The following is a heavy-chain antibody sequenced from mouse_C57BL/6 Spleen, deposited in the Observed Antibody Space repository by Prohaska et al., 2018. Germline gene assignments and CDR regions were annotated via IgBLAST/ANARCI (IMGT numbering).Heavy chain of an antibody. Sequence: QVQLQQPGTELVKPGASVKLSCKASGYTFTSYWMHWVKQRPGQGLEWIGNINTSNGGTNYNEKFKSKATLTVDKSSSTAYMQLSSLTSEDSAVYYCARGGDGYFYYYAMDYWGQGTSVTVSS. CDR2: INTSNGGT. V-gene: IGHV1-53*01. J-gene: IGHJ4*01. CDR3: ARGGDGYFYYYAMDY. CDR1: GYTFTSYW. D-gene: IGHD2-3*01.